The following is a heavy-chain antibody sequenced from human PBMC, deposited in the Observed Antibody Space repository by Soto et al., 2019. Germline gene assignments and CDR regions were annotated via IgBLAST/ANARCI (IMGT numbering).Heavy chain of an antibody. Sequence: GGSLRLSCAASGFTFSSYAMSWVRQAPGKGLEWVSAISGSGGSTYYADSVKGRFTISRDNSKNTLYLQMNSLRAEDTAVYYCAKDLKDSSGWYGAFDIWGQGTMVTVSS. V-gene: IGHV3-23*01. CDR1: GFTFSSYA. CDR3: AKDLKDSSGWYGAFDI. J-gene: IGHJ3*02. CDR2: ISGSGGST. D-gene: IGHD6-19*01.